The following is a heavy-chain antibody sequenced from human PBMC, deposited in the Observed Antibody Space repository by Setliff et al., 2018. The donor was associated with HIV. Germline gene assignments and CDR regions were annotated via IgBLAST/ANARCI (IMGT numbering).Heavy chain of an antibody. CDR3: ARDVAVASFFNY. J-gene: IGHJ4*02. V-gene: IGHV3-7*05. Sequence: PGGSLRLSCAASGFSISDFWMSRVRQAPGKGLEWVANIKEDGSEQYYMDSVTGRFTISRDNAKNSLYLQMSRLRAEDTAVYYCARDVAVASFFNYWGQGTLVTVSS. CDR1: GFSISDFW. D-gene: IGHD6-19*01. CDR2: IKEDGSEQ.